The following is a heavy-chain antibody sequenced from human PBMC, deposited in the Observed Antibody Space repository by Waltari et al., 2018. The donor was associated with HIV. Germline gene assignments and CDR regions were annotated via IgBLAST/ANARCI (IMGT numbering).Heavy chain of an antibody. D-gene: IGHD4-17*01. V-gene: IGHV3-7*03. CDR3: ARDHRGDYYFDY. CDR1: GFTFSSYW. J-gene: IGHJ4*02. CDR2: IKQDGSEK. Sequence: AASGFTFSSYWMSWFRPAPGKGLEWVANIKQDGSEKYYVDSVKGRFTISRDNAKNSLYLQMNSLRAEDTAVYYCARDHRGDYYFDYWGQGTLVTVSS.